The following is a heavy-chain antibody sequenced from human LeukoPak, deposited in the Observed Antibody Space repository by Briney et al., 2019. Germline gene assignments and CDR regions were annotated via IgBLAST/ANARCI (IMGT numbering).Heavy chain of an antibody. J-gene: IGHJ4*02. D-gene: IGHD3-10*01. Sequence: PSETLSLTCTVSGDSISTYYWSWIRQPPGKGLEWIGYIYYSGSTNYNPSLKSRVTISVDTSKNQFSLKLSSVTAADTAMYYCARHRAAYYFDYWGQGTLVTVSS. CDR2: IYYSGST. CDR1: GDSISTYY. CDR3: ARHRAAYYFDY. V-gene: IGHV4-59*08.